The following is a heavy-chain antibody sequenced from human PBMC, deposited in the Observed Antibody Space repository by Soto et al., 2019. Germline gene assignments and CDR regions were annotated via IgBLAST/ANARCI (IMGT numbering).Heavy chain of an antibody. D-gene: IGHD1-1*01. J-gene: IGHJ5*01. CDR2: VHISGHS. CDR1: GGSVMAPDW. CDR3: ARVRQGCSANNCYFDP. Sequence: RSETLSVTCTLSGGSVMAPDWWNCVRQSPDKGLEWIAEVHISGHSNYNPSLRSRVSVSIDSSKNQFYLNLNSVTAADTAIYYCARVRQGCSANNCYFDPWGQGTQVTVSS. V-gene: IGHV4-4*02.